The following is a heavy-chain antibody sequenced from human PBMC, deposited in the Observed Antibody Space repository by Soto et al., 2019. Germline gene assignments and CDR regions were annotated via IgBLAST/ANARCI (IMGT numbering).Heavy chain of an antibody. J-gene: IGHJ2*01. Sequence: GGSLRLSCAASGFTFSSYSMNWVRQAPGKGLEWVSSISSSSSYIYYADSVKGRFTISRDNAKNSLYLQMNSLRAEDTAVYYCARARYYDILTGYSPYWYFDLWGRGTLVTVSS. CDR1: GFTFSSYS. V-gene: IGHV3-21*01. CDR2: ISSSSSYI. D-gene: IGHD3-9*01. CDR3: ARARYYDILTGYSPYWYFDL.